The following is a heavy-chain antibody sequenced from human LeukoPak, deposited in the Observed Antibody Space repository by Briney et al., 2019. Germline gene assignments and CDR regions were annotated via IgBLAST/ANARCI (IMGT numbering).Heavy chain of an antibody. J-gene: IGHJ4*02. CDR1: RFTFRSYT. D-gene: IGHD3-10*01. CDR2: IDRSSSHI. Sequence: GGSLILSCTESRFTFRSYTMNWVRQAPGKGLEWVSSIDRSSSHIYYADSVKGRFAISRDNAKNSLYLQMNSLRAEDTAVYYCAREFFYGSGSYSYWGQGTLVTVSS. V-gene: IGHV3-21*01. CDR3: AREFFYGSGSYSY.